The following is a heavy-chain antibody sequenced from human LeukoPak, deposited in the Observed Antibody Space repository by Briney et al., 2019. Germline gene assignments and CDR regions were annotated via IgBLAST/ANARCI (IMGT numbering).Heavy chain of an antibody. CDR1: GFTFSSYS. J-gene: IGHJ4*02. D-gene: IGHD4-17*01. CDR3: AKDFSQVTVTVFDN. CDR2: ISSSSSYI. V-gene: IGHV3-21*04. Sequence: GGSLRLSCAASGFTFSSYSMNWVRQAPGKGLEWVSSISSSSSYIYYADSVKGRFTISRDNAKNSLYLQMNSLRAEDTAVYYCAKDFSQVTVTVFDNWGQGTLATVSS.